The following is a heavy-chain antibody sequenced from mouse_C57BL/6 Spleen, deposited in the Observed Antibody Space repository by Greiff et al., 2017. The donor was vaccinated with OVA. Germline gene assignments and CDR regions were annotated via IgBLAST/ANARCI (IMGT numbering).Heavy chain of an antibody. Sequence: EVKLVESGGGLVKPGGSLKLSCAASGFTFSSYAMSWVRQTPEKRLEWVATISDGGSYTYYPDNVKGRFTISRDNAKNNLYLQMSHLKSEDTAMYYCARAGTLDYWGQGTTLTVSS. D-gene: IGHD4-1*01. V-gene: IGHV5-4*03. CDR1: GFTFSSYA. CDR3: ARAGTLDY. CDR2: ISDGGSYT. J-gene: IGHJ2*01.